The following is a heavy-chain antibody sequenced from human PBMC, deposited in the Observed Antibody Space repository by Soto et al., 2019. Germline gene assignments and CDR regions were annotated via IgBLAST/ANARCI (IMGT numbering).Heavy chain of an antibody. CDR2: ISGSGGST. D-gene: IGHD6-6*01. Sequence: GGSLRLSCAASGFTFSSYAMSWVRQAPGKGLEWVSAISGSGGSTYYADSVKGRFTISRDNSKNTLYLQMNSLRAEDTAVYYCAKDLIAARFGTATFDYWGQGTLVTVSS. CDR1: GFTFSSYA. J-gene: IGHJ4*02. V-gene: IGHV3-23*01. CDR3: AKDLIAARFGTATFDY.